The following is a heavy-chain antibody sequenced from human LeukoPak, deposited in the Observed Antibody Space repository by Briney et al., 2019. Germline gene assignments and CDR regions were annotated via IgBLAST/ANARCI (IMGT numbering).Heavy chain of an antibody. Sequence: PSETLSLTCTVSGGSISSGDYYWSWIRQPPGKGLEWIGYIYYSGSTYYNPSLKSRVTISVDTSKNQFSLKLSSVTAADTAVYYCARQPRNYGSGSYYNYWYFDLWGRGTLVTVSS. CDR1: GGSISSGDYY. D-gene: IGHD3-10*01. CDR3: ARQPRNYGSGSYYNYWYFDL. CDR2: IYYSGST. J-gene: IGHJ2*01. V-gene: IGHV4-30-4*01.